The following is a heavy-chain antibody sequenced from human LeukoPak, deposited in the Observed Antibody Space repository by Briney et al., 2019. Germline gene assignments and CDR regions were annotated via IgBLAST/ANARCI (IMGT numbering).Heavy chain of an antibody. Sequence: GGSLRLSCAASGFTFSSYGMSWVRQAPGKGLEWVSAISGSGSTYYADSVKGRFTISRDNSKNTLYLQMNSLRAEDTAVYYCAKTYYYDSSGPRDWGQGTLVTVSS. V-gene: IGHV3-23*01. D-gene: IGHD3-22*01. CDR1: GFTFSSYG. J-gene: IGHJ4*02. CDR3: AKTYYYDSSGPRD. CDR2: ISGSGST.